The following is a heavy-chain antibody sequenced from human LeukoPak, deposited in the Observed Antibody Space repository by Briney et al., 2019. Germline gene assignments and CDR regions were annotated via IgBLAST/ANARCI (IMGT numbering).Heavy chain of an antibody. Sequence: GASVEVSCKASGYTFFSYDINWVRQVTGQGLEWMGWLNPNTGNTGYAQKFQGTVTMTRNTSINTAYMELSSLRSEDTAVYYCARGIRYSSSGMAYWGQGTLVTVSS. CDR1: GYTFFSYD. J-gene: IGHJ4*02. CDR3: ARGIRYSSSGMAY. CDR2: LNPNTGNT. V-gene: IGHV1-8*01. D-gene: IGHD6-6*01.